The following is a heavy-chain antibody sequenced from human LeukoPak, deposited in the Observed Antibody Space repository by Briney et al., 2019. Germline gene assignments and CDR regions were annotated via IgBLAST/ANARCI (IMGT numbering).Heavy chain of an antibody. J-gene: IGHJ4*02. Sequence: SETLSLTCTVSGDSISTSYWSWIRQPPGKGLHWIGYVFHSGSTNYNPSLKSRVTISVDTSKNQFSLILTSVTAADTAVYYCARAGNGYYPFDYWGQGTLVTVSS. V-gene: IGHV4-59*01. CDR2: VFHSGST. D-gene: IGHD3-22*01. CDR3: ARAGNGYYPFDY. CDR1: GDSISTSY.